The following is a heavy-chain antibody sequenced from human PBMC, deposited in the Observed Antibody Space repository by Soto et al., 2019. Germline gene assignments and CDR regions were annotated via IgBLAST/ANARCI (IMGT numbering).Heavy chain of an antibody. CDR3: ARQYYDFWSGQPGNWFDP. CDR1: GGSISSSSYY. J-gene: IGHJ5*02. V-gene: IGHV4-39*01. D-gene: IGHD3-3*01. Sequence: SETLSLTCTGSGGSISSSSYYWGWIRQPPGKGLEWIGSIYYSGSTYYNPSLKSRVTISVDTSKNQFSLKLSSVTAADTAVYYCARQYYDFWSGQPGNWFDPWGQGTLVTVSS. CDR2: IYYSGST.